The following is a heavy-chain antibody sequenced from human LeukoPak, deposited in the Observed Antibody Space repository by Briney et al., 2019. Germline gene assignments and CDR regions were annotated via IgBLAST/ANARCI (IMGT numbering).Heavy chain of an antibody. D-gene: IGHD6-6*01. CDR3: ARDRLRLAPRTEFDY. CDR2: IYHSGST. Sequence: PSETLSLTCTVSGGSISSGGYSWSWIRQPPGKGLEWIGYIYHSGSTYYNPSLKSRVTISVDRSKNQFSLKLSSVTAADTAVYYCARDRLRLAPRTEFDYWGQGTLVTVSS. J-gene: IGHJ4*02. CDR1: GGSISSGGYS. V-gene: IGHV4-30-2*01.